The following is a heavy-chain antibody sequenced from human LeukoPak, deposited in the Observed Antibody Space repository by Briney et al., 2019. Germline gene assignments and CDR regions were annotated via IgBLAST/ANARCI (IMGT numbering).Heavy chain of an antibody. CDR1: GGSISSSHW. J-gene: IGHJ4*02. CDR2: IHQTGST. CDR3: ASSDYYRLDH. Sequence: SGTLSLTCAVSGGSISSSHWWSWVRQPPAKGLEWIGEIHQTGSTNYNPSLRSRGSISLDKAKNQFTLNLNSVTAADTAVYYCASSDYYRLDHWGQGILVTVSS. D-gene: IGHD6-25*01. V-gene: IGHV4-4*02.